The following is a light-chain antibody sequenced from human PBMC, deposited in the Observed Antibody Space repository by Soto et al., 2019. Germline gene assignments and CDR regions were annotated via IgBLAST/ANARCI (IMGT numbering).Light chain of an antibody. J-gene: IGKJ5*01. CDR2: WAS. CDR1: QSVLYSSDNKNY. Sequence: DIVMTQSPDSLAVSLGERATINCKSNQSVLYSSDNKNYLAWYQHKPGQPPKLLIYWASTRKSGVPDRFSGSGSGTDFTLTISSLQAEDVAVYYCQQYYSTSQVTFGQGTRLEIK. CDR3: QQYYSTSQVT. V-gene: IGKV4-1*01.